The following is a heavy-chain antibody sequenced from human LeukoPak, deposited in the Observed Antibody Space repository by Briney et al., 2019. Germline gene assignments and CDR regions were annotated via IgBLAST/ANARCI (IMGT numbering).Heavy chain of an antibody. Sequence: GGSLRLSCAASGFTLSDYYTSWIRQAPGKGLEWVSYSSSSGSTIYYADSVKGRFAISRDNAKNSLYLQMNSLRAEDTAVYYCARRRDFIDYWGQGTLVTVSS. D-gene: IGHD3/OR15-3a*01. CDR1: GFTLSDYY. CDR3: ARRRDFIDY. J-gene: IGHJ4*02. V-gene: IGHV3-11*01. CDR2: SSSSGSTI.